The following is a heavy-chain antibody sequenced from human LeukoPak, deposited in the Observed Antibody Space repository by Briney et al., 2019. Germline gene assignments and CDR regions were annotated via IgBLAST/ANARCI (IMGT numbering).Heavy chain of an antibody. Sequence: GGSLRLSCAASGFTFSNFWMHWVRQAPGKGLEWVANIKKEGSEKYYVDSVKGRFTISRDNAKNSLYLQMNSLRADDTAVYYCATDYYDSSGYYTGTYWGQGTLVTVSS. D-gene: IGHD3-22*01. J-gene: IGHJ4*02. V-gene: IGHV3-7*03. CDR2: IKKEGSEK. CDR3: ATDYYDSSGYYTGTY. CDR1: GFTFSNFW.